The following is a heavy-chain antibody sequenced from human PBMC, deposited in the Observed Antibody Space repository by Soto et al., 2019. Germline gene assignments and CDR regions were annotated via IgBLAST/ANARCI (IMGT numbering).Heavy chain of an antibody. CDR3: ARNGYKDT. CDR1: GFNFMSYE. V-gene: IGHV3-48*03. CDR2: ISKSGDTI. Sequence: VGSLRLSCAASGFNFMSYEMNWVRQPPGKGLEWVSSISKSGDTISYAESVKGRFTISRDNAKNSLFLQMNSLRVEDTAFYFCARNGYKDTWGQGTLVTVSS. J-gene: IGHJ4*02. D-gene: IGHD3-10*01.